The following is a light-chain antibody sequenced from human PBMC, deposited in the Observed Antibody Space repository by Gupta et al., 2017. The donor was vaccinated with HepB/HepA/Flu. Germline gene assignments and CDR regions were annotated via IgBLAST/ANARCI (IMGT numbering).Light chain of an antibody. Sequence: SVTISCTGSSSNIGAGYDVHWYQRLPGTAPKLLIYGNSNRPSGVPDRFSGSKSGTSASLAITGLQAEDEADYYCQSYDSSLSGVVFGGGTKLTVL. CDR2: GNS. CDR3: QSYDSSLSGVV. V-gene: IGLV1-40*01. J-gene: IGLJ2*01. CDR1: SSNIGAGYD.